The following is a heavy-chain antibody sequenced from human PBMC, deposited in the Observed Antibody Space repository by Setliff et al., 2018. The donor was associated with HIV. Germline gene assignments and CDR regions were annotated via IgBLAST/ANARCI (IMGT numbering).Heavy chain of an antibody. V-gene: IGHV4-61*09. CDR3: ARDDDKLFDY. D-gene: IGHD3-22*01. Sequence: PSETLSLTCTVSGDSMNSVSYSWAWLRQSAGKGLEWIGHIYSTGNTNYNSSLKSRVTMSIETSKNQFSLKLTSVTAADTAVYYCARDDDKLFDYWGQGALVTVSS. CDR1: GDSMNSVSYS. CDR2: IYSTGNT. J-gene: IGHJ4*02.